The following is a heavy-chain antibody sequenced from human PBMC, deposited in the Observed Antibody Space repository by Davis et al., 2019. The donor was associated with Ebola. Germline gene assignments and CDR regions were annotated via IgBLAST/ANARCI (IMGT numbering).Heavy chain of an antibody. CDR2: IYWNDDK. Sequence: SGPTLVKPTQTLTLTCTFSGFSLSTSGVGVGWIRQPPGKALEWLALIYWNDDKRYSPSLKSRLTITKDTSKNQVVLTMTNMDPVDTATSYCAHSVNELRFDYYYYYMDVWGKGTTVTVSS. V-gene: IGHV2-5*01. CDR1: GFSLSTSGVG. J-gene: IGHJ6*03. D-gene: IGHD3-10*01. CDR3: AHSVNELRFDYYYYYMDV.